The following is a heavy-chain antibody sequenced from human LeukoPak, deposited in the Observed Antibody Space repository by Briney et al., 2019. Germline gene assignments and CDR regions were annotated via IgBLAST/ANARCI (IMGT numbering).Heavy chain of an antibody. CDR2: INHSGST. CDR3: ARETGGDHGGYYFDY. CDR1: GGSFSGYY. V-gene: IGHV4-34*01. D-gene: IGHD4-23*01. J-gene: IGHJ4*02. Sequence: SETLSLTCAVYGGSFSGYYWSWIRQPPGKGLEWIGEINHSGSTNYNPSLKSRVTISVDTFKNQFSLKLSSVTAADTAVYYCARETGGDHGGYYFDYWGQGTLVTVSS.